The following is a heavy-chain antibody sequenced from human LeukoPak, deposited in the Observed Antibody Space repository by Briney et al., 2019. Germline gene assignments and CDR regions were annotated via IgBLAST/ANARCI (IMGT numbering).Heavy chain of an antibody. D-gene: IGHD6-13*01. CDR1: GGSISSYY. CDR3: ARALGIAAAGHYYYYYGMDV. V-gene: IGHV4-4*07. Sequence: SETLSLTCTASGGSISSYYWSWIRQPAGKGLGWIGRIYTSGSTNYNPSLKSRVTMSVDTSKNQFSLKLSSVTAADTAVYYCARALGIAAAGHYYYYYGMDVWGQGTTVTVSS. J-gene: IGHJ6*02. CDR2: IYTSGST.